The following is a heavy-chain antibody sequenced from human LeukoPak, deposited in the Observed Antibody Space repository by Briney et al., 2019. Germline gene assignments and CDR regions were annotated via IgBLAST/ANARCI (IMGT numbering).Heavy chain of an antibody. J-gene: IGHJ4*02. Sequence: GESLKISCKGSGYSFTSYWIGWVRQMPGKGLEWMGIIYPGDSDTRYSPSFQGQVNISPGQSISIAYLQWNKLKASDTAMYYCASWYYYDSSGYYDWGQGTLVTVSS. CDR2: IYPGDSDT. V-gene: IGHV5-51*01. CDR1: GYSFTSYW. CDR3: ASWYYYDSSGYYD. D-gene: IGHD3-22*01.